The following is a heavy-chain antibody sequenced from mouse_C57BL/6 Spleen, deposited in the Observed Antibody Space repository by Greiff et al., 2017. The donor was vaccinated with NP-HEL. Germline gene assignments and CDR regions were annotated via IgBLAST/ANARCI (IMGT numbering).Heavy chain of an antibody. CDR3: ARIWGYDYPSYWYFDV. CDR1: GFSLSTFGMG. J-gene: IGHJ1*03. D-gene: IGHD2-4*01. Sequence: QVTLKESGPGILQPSQTLSLTCSFSGFSLSTFGMGVGWIRQPSGKGLEWLAHIWWDDDKYYNPALKSRLTISKDTSKNQVFLKIANVDTADTATYYCARIWGYDYPSYWYFDVWGTGTTVTVSS. CDR2: IWWDDDK. V-gene: IGHV8-8*01.